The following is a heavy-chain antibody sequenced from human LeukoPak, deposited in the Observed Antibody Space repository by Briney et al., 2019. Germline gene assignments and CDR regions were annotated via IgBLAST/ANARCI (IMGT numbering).Heavy chain of an antibody. CDR3: ARDSGYSSGWYDAFDI. D-gene: IGHD6-19*01. Sequence: SETLSLTCTVSGGSVSSGSYYWSWIRQPPGKRLEWIGYIYYSGSTNYNPSLKSRVTISVDTSKNQFSLKLSSVTAADTAVYYCARDSGYSSGWYDAFDIWGQGTMVTVSS. V-gene: IGHV4-61*01. J-gene: IGHJ3*02. CDR1: GGSVSSGSYY. CDR2: IYYSGST.